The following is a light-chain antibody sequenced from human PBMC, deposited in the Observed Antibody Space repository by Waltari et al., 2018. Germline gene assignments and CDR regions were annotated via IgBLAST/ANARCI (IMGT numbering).Light chain of an antibody. CDR2: DVI. CDR3: LSYTSSSTFV. CDR1: NSDIGGYNY. V-gene: IGLV2-14*03. Sequence: SAPTQPASVSGPPGQSISLSCTGPNSDIGGYNYASWYQQHPGKVPKLLIYDVITRPSRISNRFSASKSGNTASLTISGLQAEDEADYYCLSYTSSSTFVFGSGTKVTVL. J-gene: IGLJ1*01.